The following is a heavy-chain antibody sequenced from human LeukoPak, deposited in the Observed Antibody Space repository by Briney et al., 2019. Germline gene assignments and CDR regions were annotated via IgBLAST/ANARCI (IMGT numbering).Heavy chain of an antibody. CDR1: GFTFSAYA. Sequence: PGGSLRLSCEASGFTFSAYAMTWVRQAPGKGLEWVSPIGSDNKPHYSESVKGRFAISRDNSKSMLFLQLNSLRAEDTALYYCARGLHYYVAMDVWGQGTTVTVSS. V-gene: IGHV3-23*05. D-gene: IGHD3-10*02. CDR3: ARGLHYYVAMDV. J-gene: IGHJ6*02. CDR2: IGSDNKP.